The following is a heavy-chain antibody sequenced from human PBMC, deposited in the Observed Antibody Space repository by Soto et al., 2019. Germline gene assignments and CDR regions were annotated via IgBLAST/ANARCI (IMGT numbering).Heavy chain of an antibody. V-gene: IGHV3-23*01. D-gene: IGHD3-3*01. CDR3: AKQGDYDFWSSSNNWLDR. Sequence: WGSLRIPCVSSPFSFSIYAISWVRQAPGKGLEWVSSIGGRGGSTYYADSVKGRFTISRDNSENTVYLQMNSLRVEDTAVYYCAKQGDYDFWSSSNNWLDRWGHGTMVTVSS. CDR1: PFSFSIYA. J-gene: IGHJ5*02. CDR2: IGGRGGST.